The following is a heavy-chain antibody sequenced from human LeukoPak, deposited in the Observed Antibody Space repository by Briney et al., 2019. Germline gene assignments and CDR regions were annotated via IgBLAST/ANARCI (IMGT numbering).Heavy chain of an antibody. V-gene: IGHV4-59*01. CDR2: IYYSGST. Sequence: SETLSLTCTVSGGSISSYYWSWIRQPPGKGLEWIGYIYYSGSTNYNPSLKSRVTISVDTSKNQFSLKLSSVTAADTAVYYCARTTEAHSWRTRYYDYYMEVWGKGTTVTVSS. J-gene: IGHJ6*03. CDR1: GGSISSYY. D-gene: IGHD6-13*01. CDR3: ARTTEAHSWRTRYYDYYMEV.